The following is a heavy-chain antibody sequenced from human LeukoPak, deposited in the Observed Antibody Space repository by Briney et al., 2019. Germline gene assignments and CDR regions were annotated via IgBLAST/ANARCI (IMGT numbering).Heavy chain of an antibody. V-gene: IGHV4-59*01. CDR3: ARFVVVPAAENWFEH. J-gene: IGHJ5*02. CDR2: IYYTGST. D-gene: IGHD2-2*01. Sequence: PSETLSLTCSVSGGSISSYYWSWIRQPPGKGLEWIGYIYYTGSTNYNPSLKSRVTILVDTSKNQFSLKLRSVTAADTAVYYCARFVVVPAAENWFEHCGQGTLVTVSS. CDR1: GGSISSYY.